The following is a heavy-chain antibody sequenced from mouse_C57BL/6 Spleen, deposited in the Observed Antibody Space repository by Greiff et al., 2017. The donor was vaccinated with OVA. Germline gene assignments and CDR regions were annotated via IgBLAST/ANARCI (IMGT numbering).Heavy chain of an antibody. Sequence: VQLHQSGPELVKPGASVKISCKASGYAFSSYWMNWVKPRPGKGLEWIGRIYPGDGDTNYNGKFKGKATLTADKSSSTAYMQLSSLTSEDSAVYFCARTYYDYLYYAMDYWGQGTSVTVSS. J-gene: IGHJ4*01. V-gene: IGHV1-82*01. D-gene: IGHD2-4*01. CDR1: GYAFSSYW. CDR2: IYPGDGDT. CDR3: ARTYYDYLYYAMDY.